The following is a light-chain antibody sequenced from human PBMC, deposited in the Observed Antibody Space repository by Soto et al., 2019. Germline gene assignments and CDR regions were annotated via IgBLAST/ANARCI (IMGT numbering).Light chain of an antibody. CDR1: HGIISA. CDR3: QQFNNYPHVIT. Sequence: AIQLTQSPSSLSASLGDRFTITCRASHGIISALAWYQQKPGQAPNLLIYDASTLESGVPSRFSGSGSGTDFTLTISSLQPEDFATYYCQQFNNYPHVITFGQGTRLE. V-gene: IGKV1D-13*01. CDR2: DAS. J-gene: IGKJ5*01.